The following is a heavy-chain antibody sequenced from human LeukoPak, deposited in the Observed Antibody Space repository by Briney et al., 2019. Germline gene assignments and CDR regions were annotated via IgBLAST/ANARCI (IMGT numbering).Heavy chain of an antibody. J-gene: IGHJ6*02. CDR2: IYYSGST. D-gene: IGHD6-13*01. CDR1: GGSISSYH. Sequence: PSETLSLTCTVSGGSISSYHWSWIRQPPGKGLEWIGYIYYSGSTNYNPSLKSRVTISVDTSKNQFSLKLSSVTAADTAVYYCARDSGSSWSGRYYYYGMDVWGQGTTVTVSS. V-gene: IGHV4-59*01. CDR3: ARDSGSSWSGRYYYYGMDV.